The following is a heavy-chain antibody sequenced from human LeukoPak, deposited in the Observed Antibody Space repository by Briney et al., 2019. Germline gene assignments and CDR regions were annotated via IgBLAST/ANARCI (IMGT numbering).Heavy chain of an antibody. CDR3: GRVRISAARGYMDV. V-gene: IGHV3-64*01. CDR1: GFTFSSYA. Sequence: GGSLRLSCAGSGFTFSSYAIHWVRQAPGKGLEDVSTISSKGDNIFYANSVKGRFTISGDNSKNTVYLQMGSLRAEDMAVYYCGRVRISAARGYMDVWGKGTTVTVSS. D-gene: IGHD6-13*01. J-gene: IGHJ6*04. CDR2: ISSKGDNI.